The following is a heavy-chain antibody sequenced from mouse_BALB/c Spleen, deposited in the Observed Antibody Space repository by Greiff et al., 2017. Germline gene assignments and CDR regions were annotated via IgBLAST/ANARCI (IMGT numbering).Heavy chain of an antibody. D-gene: IGHD1-1*01. CDR2: ISSGGST. J-gene: IGHJ3*01. Sequence: EVKLVESGGGLVKPGGSLKLSCAASGFTFSSYAMSWVRQTPEKRLEWVASISSGGSTYYPDSVKGRFTISRDNARNILYLQMSSLRSEDTAMYYCARDYGSSYGCAYWGQGTLVTVSA. CDR3: ARDYGSSYGCAY. CDR1: GFTFSSYA. V-gene: IGHV5-6-5*01.